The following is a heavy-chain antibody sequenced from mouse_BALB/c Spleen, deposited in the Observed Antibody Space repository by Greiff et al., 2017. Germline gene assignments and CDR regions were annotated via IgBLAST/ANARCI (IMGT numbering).Heavy chain of an antibody. D-gene: IGHD1-1*01. CDR3: TRAGMGYYGSSHWYFDV. CDR2: INPSNGGT. V-gene: IGHV1S81*02. CDR1: GYTFTSYY. J-gene: IGHJ1*01. Sequence: VQLQESGAELVKPGASMKLSCKASGYTFTSYYMYWVKQRPGQGLEWIGEINPSNGGTNFNEKFKSKATLTVDKSSSTAYMQLSSLTSEDSAVYYCTRAGMGYYGSSHWYFDVWGAGTTVTVSS.